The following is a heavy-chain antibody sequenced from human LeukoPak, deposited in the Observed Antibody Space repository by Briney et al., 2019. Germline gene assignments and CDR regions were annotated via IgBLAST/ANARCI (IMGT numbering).Heavy chain of an antibody. Sequence: SETLSLTCTVSGGSISSGDYYWSWIRQPPGKGLEWIGYIYYSGSTYYNPSLKSRVTISVDTSKNQFSLKLSSVTAADTAVYYCARGYYDFWSGSRNRWFDPWGQGTLVTVSS. D-gene: IGHD3-3*01. CDR3: ARGYYDFWSGSRNRWFDP. CDR2: IYYSGST. CDR1: GGSISSGDYY. V-gene: IGHV4-30-4*01. J-gene: IGHJ5*02.